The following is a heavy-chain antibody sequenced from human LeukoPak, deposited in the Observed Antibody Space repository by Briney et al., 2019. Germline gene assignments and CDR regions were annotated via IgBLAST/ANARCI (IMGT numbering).Heavy chain of an antibody. Sequence: GGSLRLSCAASGFTVSTNYMSWVRQAPEKGLEWVSIIYDSGTTYYADSVKGRFTISRDNSKNTLYLQMNSLRAEDSSVYYCARPTTVTTISADAFDIWGQGTMVTVSS. CDR2: IYDSGTT. D-gene: IGHD4-17*01. CDR3: ARPTTVTTISADAFDI. V-gene: IGHV3-66*04. CDR1: GFTVSTNY. J-gene: IGHJ3*02.